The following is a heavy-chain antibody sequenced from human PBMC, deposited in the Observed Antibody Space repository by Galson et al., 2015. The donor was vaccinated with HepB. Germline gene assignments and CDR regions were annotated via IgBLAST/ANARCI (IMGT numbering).Heavy chain of an antibody. V-gene: IGHV3-74*01. CDR1: GFTLSSSS. Sequence: SLRLSCAASGFTLSSSSMHWVRQAPGKGLVWVSRISSDGSITIYADSVKGRFTISRDNAKNTLYVQMNSLRAEDTAVCYCAREGGSGALDIWGQGTMVTVSS. D-gene: IGHD3-10*01. CDR2: ISSDGSIT. J-gene: IGHJ3*02. CDR3: AREGGSGALDI.